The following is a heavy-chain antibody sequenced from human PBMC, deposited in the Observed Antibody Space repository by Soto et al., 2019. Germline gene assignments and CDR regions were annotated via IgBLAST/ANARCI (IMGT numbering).Heavy chain of an antibody. D-gene: IGHD2-15*01. J-gene: IGHJ6*03. V-gene: IGHV1-69*02. CDR1: GGTFSSYT. CDR2: LIPILGIA. CDR3: ARYGPYCSGGSCYSSYYYYYMAV. Sequence: QVQLVQSGAEVKKPGSSVKVSCKASGGTFSSYTISWVRQAPGQGLEWMGRLIPILGIANYAQKFQGRVTITADKSTSTAYMELSSMRSEDTAVYYCARYGPYCSGGSCYSSYYYYYMAVWCKGTTVTASS.